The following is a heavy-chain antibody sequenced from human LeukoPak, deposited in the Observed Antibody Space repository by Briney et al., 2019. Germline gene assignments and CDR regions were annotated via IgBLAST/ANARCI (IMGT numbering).Heavy chain of an antibody. J-gene: IGHJ4*02. D-gene: IGHD3-22*01. CDR2: IIPIFGTA. CDR3: ARATYYYDSSGYYFDY. Sequence: SVKVSCKASGGTFSSYAISWVRQAPGQGLEWMGGIIPIFGTANYAQKFQGRVTITADESTSTAYMELSGLRSEDTAVYYCARATYYYDSSGYYFDYWGQGTLVTVSS. V-gene: IGHV1-69*13. CDR1: GGTFSSYA.